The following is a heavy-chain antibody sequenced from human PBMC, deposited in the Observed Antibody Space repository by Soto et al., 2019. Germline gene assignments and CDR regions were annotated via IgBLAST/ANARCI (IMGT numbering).Heavy chain of an antibody. J-gene: IGHJ4*02. Sequence: QYGGSPSLSCAACGFTVSSYAMSWVRQAPGKGLEWVSAISGSGGSTYYADSVKGRFTISRDNSKNTLYLQMNSLRAEDTAVYYCAKRPRNYYDSSGYYSSFVAPSDYWGQGTLVTVSS. D-gene: IGHD3-22*01. CDR3: AKRPRNYYDSSGYYSSFVAPSDY. CDR2: ISGSGGST. V-gene: IGHV3-23*01. CDR1: GFTVSSYA.